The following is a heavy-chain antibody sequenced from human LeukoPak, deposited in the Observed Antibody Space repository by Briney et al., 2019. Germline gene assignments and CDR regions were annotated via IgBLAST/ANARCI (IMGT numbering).Heavy chain of an antibody. D-gene: IGHD1-1*01. CDR2: ITSSSSAI. J-gene: IGHJ4*02. V-gene: IGHV3-48*01. CDR1: GFTFSGHG. CDR3: ARLRYWTPGTAFDY. Sequence: GGSLRLSCAASGFTFSGHGMNWVRQAPGKGLEWVSYITSSSSAIYYADSVKGRFTLSRDNAKNSLYLQMNSLRAEDTAVYYCARLRYWTPGTAFDYWGQGTLVTVSS.